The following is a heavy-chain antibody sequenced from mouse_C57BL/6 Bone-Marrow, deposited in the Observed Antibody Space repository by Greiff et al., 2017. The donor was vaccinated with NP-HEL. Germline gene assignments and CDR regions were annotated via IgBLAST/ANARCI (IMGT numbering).Heavy chain of an antibody. V-gene: IGHV1-64*01. CDR2: IHPNSGST. CDR3: ARRDTTVVATDY. Sequence: QVQLQQPGAELVKPGASVKLSCKASGYTFTSYWMHWVKQRPGQGLEWIGMIHPNSGSTNYNEKFKSKATLTVDKPSSTAYLQLSSLTSEDTAVYYCARRDTTVVATDYWGQGTTLTVSS. J-gene: IGHJ2*01. D-gene: IGHD1-1*01. CDR1: GYTFTSYW.